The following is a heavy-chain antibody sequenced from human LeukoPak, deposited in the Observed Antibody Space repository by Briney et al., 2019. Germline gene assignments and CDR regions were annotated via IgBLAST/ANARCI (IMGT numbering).Heavy chain of an antibody. Sequence: PSETLSLTCAVSGGSITGGGYTWSWIRQPPGKGLEWSGNIYHSGSTNYNPSLKSRVTISVDTSKNQFSLKLSSVTAADTAVYYCARGWSWSGPMVRGVIVVVDVKYGMDVWGQGTTVTVSS. CDR2: IYHSGST. D-gene: IGHD3-10*01. CDR1: GGSITGGGYT. J-gene: IGHJ6*02. V-gene: IGHV4-30-2*01. CDR3: ARGWSWSGPMVRGVIVVVDVKYGMDV.